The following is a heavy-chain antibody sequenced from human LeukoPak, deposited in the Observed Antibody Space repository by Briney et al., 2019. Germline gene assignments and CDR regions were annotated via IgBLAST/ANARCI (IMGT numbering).Heavy chain of an antibody. Sequence: PGGALRLSCAASGVSVSGYHMSWVRQAPGKGLEWVSVTYAGGSTYYADSVKGRFTISRDNPKTTVYLQMTSLTAEDTAVYFCARGGDAYNPFDYWGQGTLVTVSS. CDR2: TYAGGST. J-gene: IGHJ4*02. D-gene: IGHD5-24*01. CDR3: ARGGDAYNPFDY. CDR1: GVSVSGYH. V-gene: IGHV3-66*02.